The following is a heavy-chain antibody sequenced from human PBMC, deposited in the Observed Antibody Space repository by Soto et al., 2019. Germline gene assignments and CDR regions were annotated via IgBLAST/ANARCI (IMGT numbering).Heavy chain of an antibody. CDR1: GGTFSIYA. CDR2: IIPIFGTA. CDR3: ARAEITIFGNYYYYYGMDV. J-gene: IGHJ6*02. D-gene: IGHD3-3*01. V-gene: IGHV1-69*06. Sequence: GASVKVYCKASGGTFSIYAISWVREASGQGLEWMGGIIPIFGTANYAQKFQGRVTITADKSTSTAYMELSRLRSEDTAVYYCARAEITIFGNYYYYYGMDVWGQGTTVTVSS.